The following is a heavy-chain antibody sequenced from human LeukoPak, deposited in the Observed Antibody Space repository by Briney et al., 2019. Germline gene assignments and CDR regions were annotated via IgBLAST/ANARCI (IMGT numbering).Heavy chain of an antibody. J-gene: IGHJ5*02. Sequence: GGSLRLSCAASGFTFTNYPIHWVRQAPGKGLEWVTVISYDGSTKYYADSVKGRFTISRDNSKNTLYLQMNSLRAEDTAVYYCAKSYSGSYRANWFDPWGQGTLVTVSS. CDR2: ISYDGSTK. CDR1: GFTFTNYP. V-gene: IGHV3-30*04. CDR3: AKSYSGSYRANWFDP. D-gene: IGHD1-26*01.